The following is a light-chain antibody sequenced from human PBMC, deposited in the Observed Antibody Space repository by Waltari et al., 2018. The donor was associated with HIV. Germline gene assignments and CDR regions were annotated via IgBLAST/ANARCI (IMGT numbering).Light chain of an antibody. CDR3: HQYNSYPLT. J-gene: IGKJ4*01. Sequence: DIQMTQSPSSLSASVGDRVTITCRASQNIDNWLAWYQHKPGRGPKVLIFKTSTLETGVPPRFSGSASGTEFTLTITSLQPDDVATYYCHQYNSYPLTFGGGTKAEIK. CDR2: KTS. CDR1: QNIDNW. V-gene: IGKV1-5*03.